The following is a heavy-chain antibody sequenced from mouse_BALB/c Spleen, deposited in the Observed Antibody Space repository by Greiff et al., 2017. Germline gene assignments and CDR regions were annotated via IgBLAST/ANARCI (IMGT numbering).Heavy chain of an antibody. CDR3: ALYYYGSRGDYFDY. CDR2: IDPANGNT. V-gene: IGHV14-3*02. J-gene: IGHJ2*01. D-gene: IGHD1-1*01. Sequence: VQLQQSGAELVKPGASVKLSCTASGFNIKDTYMHWVKQRPEQGLEWIGRIDPANGNTKYDPKFQGKATITADTSSNTAYLQLSSLTSEDTAVYYCALYYYGSRGDYFDYWGQGTTLTVSS. CDR1: GFNIKDTY.